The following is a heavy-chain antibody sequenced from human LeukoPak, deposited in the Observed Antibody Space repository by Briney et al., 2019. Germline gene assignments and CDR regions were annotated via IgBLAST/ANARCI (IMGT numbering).Heavy chain of an antibody. D-gene: IGHD5-12*01. Sequence: SLRLSCAASGFTFDDYAMHWVRQAPGKGLEWVSGISWNSGSIGYADPVKGRFTISRDNAKNSLYLQMNSLRAEDTALYYCAKDLREEWLAFDYWGQGTLVTVSS. CDR3: AKDLREEWLAFDY. V-gene: IGHV3-9*01. CDR1: GFTFDDYA. CDR2: ISWNSGSI. J-gene: IGHJ4*02.